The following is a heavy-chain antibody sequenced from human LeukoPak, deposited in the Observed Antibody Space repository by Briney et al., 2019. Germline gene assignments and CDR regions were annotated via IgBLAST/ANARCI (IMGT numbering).Heavy chain of an antibody. CDR2: IKSKTAGGTT. CDR3: ARQEGYSYVGDY. D-gene: IGHD5-18*01. Sequence: GESLRLSCTASGFTFSNAWMSWVRQAPGKGLEWVGRIKSKTAGGTTDFPAPVKGRFTISRDDSKNMMYLQMSSLKTEDTAMYYCARQEGYSYVGDYWGQGTLVTVSS. V-gene: IGHV3-15*01. J-gene: IGHJ4*02. CDR1: GFTFSNAW.